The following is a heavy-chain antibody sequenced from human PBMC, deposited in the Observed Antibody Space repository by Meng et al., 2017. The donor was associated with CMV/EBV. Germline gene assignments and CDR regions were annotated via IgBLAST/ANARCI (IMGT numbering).Heavy chain of an antibody. D-gene: IGHD6-6*01. J-gene: IGHJ4*02. CDR2: ISYDGSNK. CDR3: ARGGIAARPFKVDY. V-gene: IGHV3-30-3*01. CDR1: GFTFSSYA. Sequence: GESLKISCAASGFTFSSYAMHWVRQAPGKRLEWVAVISYDGSNKYYADSVKGRFTISRDNSKNTLYLQMNSLRAEDTAVYYCARGGIAARPFKVDYWGQGTLVTVSS.